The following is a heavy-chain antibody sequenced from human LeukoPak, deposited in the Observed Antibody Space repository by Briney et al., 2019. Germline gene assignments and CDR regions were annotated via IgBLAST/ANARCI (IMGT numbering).Heavy chain of an antibody. V-gene: IGHV4-30-2*01. J-gene: IGHJ4*02. D-gene: IGHD6-19*01. CDR1: GGSISSGGYS. CDR2: INHSGST. Sequence: SETLSLTCAVSGGSISSGGYSWSWIRQPPGKGLEWIGEINHSGSTNYNPSLKSRVTISVDTSKNQFSLKLSSVTAADTAVYYCARGRVGPSYSSGWYRRGYYFDYWGQGTLVTVSS. CDR3: ARGRVGPSYSSGWYRRGYYFDY.